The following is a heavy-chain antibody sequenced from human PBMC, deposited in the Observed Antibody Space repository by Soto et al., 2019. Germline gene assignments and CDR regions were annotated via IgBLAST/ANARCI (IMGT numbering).Heavy chain of an antibody. CDR1: GGSFSGYY. Sequence: QVQLQQWGAGLLKPSETLSLTCAVYGGSFSGYYWSWIRQPPGKGLEWIGENNHSGSTNYNPSLKSRVTISVDTSKNQFSLKLSSVTAADTAVYYCARGLCSSWFGIDYWGQGTLVTLSS. CDR3: ARGLCSSWFGIDY. V-gene: IGHV4-34*01. J-gene: IGHJ4*02. CDR2: NNHSGST. D-gene: IGHD6-13*01.